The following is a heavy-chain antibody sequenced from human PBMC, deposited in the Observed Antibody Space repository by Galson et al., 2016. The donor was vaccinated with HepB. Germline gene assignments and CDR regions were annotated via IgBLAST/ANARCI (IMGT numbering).Heavy chain of an antibody. Sequence: WIRQPPGKGLEWIGTIYYSGTTYYQLSLKSRLTMSVDTSKNQFSLMLSSVTAADTAVYYCARIPPIGSTWLPTTYWYFDLWGRGTLVTVSS. CDR2: IYYSGTT. J-gene: IGHJ2*01. CDR3: ARIPPIGSTWLPTTYWYFDL. V-gene: IGHV4-39*01. D-gene: IGHD3-9*01.